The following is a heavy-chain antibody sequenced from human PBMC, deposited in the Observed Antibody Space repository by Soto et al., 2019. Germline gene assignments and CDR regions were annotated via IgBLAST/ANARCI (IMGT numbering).Heavy chain of an antibody. V-gene: IGHV4-30-4*01. Sequence: QVQLQESGPGLVKPSQTLSLTCTVSGGSINSGNYYCSWIRQPPGKDLQWIWYIYYSGTTYYNPSLRSRVTMSVDTSKNQFSLKLSLVTASYTAVYLCARYESSSHSYWGQGALVTVSS. CDR2: IYYSGTT. J-gene: IGHJ4*02. CDR3: ARYESSSHSY. D-gene: IGHD3-22*01. CDR1: GGSINSGNYY.